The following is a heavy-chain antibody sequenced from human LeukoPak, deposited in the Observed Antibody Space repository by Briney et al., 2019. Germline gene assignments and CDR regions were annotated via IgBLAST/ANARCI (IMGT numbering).Heavy chain of an antibody. CDR3: AREGYSYGGLDAFDI. Sequence: GGSLRLSCAASGFTFSSYWMSWVRQAPGKGLEWVSYISSSGSTIKFADSVKGRFTISRDNAKNSLYLQMNSLRAEDTAVYYCAREGYSYGGLDAFDIWGQGTMVTVSS. V-gene: IGHV3-48*04. CDR1: GFTFSSYW. J-gene: IGHJ3*02. CDR2: ISSSGSTI. D-gene: IGHD5-18*01.